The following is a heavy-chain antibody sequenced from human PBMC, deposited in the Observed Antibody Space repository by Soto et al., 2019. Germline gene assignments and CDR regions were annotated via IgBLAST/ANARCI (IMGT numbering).Heavy chain of an antibody. Sequence: GGSLRLSCAASGFTVSSNYMSWVRQAPGKGLEWVSVIYSGGSTYYADSVKGRFTISRDNSKNTLYLQMNSLRAEDTAVYYCARGSWGYYYYMDVWGKGTTVTVSS. CDR3: ARGSWGYYYYMDV. D-gene: IGHD3-16*01. V-gene: IGHV3-66*01. CDR1: GFTVSSNY. J-gene: IGHJ6*03. CDR2: IYSGGST.